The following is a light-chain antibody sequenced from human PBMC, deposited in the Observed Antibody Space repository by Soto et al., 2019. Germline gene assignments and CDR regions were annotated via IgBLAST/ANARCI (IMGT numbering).Light chain of an antibody. CDR2: EVS. J-gene: IGLJ1*01. Sequence: QSVLAQPASVSGSPGQSITISCIGTSSDVGGYNYVSWYQQHPGKAPKLLIYEVSNRPSGVSNRFSGSKSGNAASLTISGLQAEDEADYYCSSYTRSSTPYVFGIGTKVTVL. CDR1: SSDVGGYNY. V-gene: IGLV2-14*01. CDR3: SSYTRSSTPYV.